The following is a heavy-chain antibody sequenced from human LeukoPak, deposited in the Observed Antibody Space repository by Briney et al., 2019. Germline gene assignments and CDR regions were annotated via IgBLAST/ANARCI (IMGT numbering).Heavy chain of an antibody. V-gene: IGHV1-2*02. J-gene: IGHJ4*02. Sequence: ASVTVSCKASGHTFTSYDINWVRQATGQGLEWMGWINPNSGGTNYAQKFQGRVTMTRDTSISTAYMELSRLRSDDTAVYYCARYGVAVAHHDYWGQGTLVTVSS. CDR2: INPNSGGT. D-gene: IGHD2-15*01. CDR1: GHTFTSYD. CDR3: ARYGVAVAHHDY.